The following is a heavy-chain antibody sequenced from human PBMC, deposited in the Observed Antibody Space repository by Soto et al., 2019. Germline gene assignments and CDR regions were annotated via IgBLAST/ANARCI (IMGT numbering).Heavy chain of an antibody. CDR2: ITSSSSYI. CDR3: ARYSIIAVAGFDY. V-gene: IGHV3-21*01. D-gene: IGHD6-19*01. Sequence: EVQLVESGGGLVKPGGSLRLSCAASGFTFSSDRMNWVRQALGKGLEWVSSITSSSSYIYYADSVKGRFTISRDNAKNSLYLQMNSLRAEDTAVYYCARYSIIAVAGFDYWGQGTLVTVAS. J-gene: IGHJ4*02. CDR1: GFTFSSDR.